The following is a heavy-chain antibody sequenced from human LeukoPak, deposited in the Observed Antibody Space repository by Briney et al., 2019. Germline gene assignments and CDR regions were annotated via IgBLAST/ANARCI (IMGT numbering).Heavy chain of an antibody. CDR1: GFTFRNYG. V-gene: IGHV3-33*01. D-gene: IGHD6-19*01. CDR2: IWRDGSIE. Sequence: PGGSLRLSCAASGFTFRNYGMHWVRQAPGKGLEWVAVIWRDGSIENYADSVKGRFTISRDNSKNTLYLQMNSLRAEDTAVYYCAIWYSSGRSFDDWGPGSPATVSS. CDR3: AIWYSSGRSFDD. J-gene: IGHJ5*02.